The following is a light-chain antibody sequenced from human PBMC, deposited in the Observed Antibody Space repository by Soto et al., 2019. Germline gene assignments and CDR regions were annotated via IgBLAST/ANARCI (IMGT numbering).Light chain of an antibody. CDR2: DAS. J-gene: IGKJ5*01. V-gene: IGKV3D-20*02. CDR1: QSVSSGY. CDR3: QQRSNWPPT. Sequence: EIVLTQSPATLSLSPGERATLSCRASQSVSSGYLAWYQQKPGQAPRLLIYDASSRATGIPDRFSGSGSGTDFTLTVSSLEAEDFALYYCQQRSNWPPTFGQGTRLEIK.